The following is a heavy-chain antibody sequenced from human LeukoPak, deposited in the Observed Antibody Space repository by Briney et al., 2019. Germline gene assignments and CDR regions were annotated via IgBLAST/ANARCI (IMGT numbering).Heavy chain of an antibody. Sequence: KSSETLSLTCAVSGYSISSGYYWGWIRQPPGKGLEWIGSIYHGGGTYYNPSLKSRVTISVDTSKNQFSLKLSSVTAADTAVYYCARLAVAVNDAFDIWGQGTMVTVSS. CDR2: IYHGGGT. D-gene: IGHD6-19*01. CDR1: GYSISSGYY. J-gene: IGHJ3*02. CDR3: ARLAVAVNDAFDI. V-gene: IGHV4-38-2*01.